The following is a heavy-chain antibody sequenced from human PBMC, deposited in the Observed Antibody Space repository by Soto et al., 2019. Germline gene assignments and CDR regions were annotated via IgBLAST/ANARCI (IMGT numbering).Heavy chain of an antibody. CDR2: ISSRSYTI. D-gene: IGHD6-6*01. CDR1: GFSFSTYS. Sequence: EVQLVESGGGLVQPGGSLRLSCAASGFSFSTYSMNWVRQAPGKGLEWVSYISSRSYTIYYIDSVKGRFTISRDNAKSSLYLQTNSLRDEDTAVYYCARGGSSSDNGMDVWGRGTTVTVSS. V-gene: IGHV3-48*02. J-gene: IGHJ6*02. CDR3: ARGGSSSDNGMDV.